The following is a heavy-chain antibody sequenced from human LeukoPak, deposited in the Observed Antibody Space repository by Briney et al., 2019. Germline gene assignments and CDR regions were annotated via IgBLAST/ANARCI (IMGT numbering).Heavy chain of an antibody. J-gene: IGHJ5*02. CDR2: IFYSGST. CDR1: GGSISSSSYY. D-gene: IGHD3-10*01. CDR3: ARAGACQIDP. Sequence: SETLSLTCTVSGGSISSSSYYWGWIRQPPGKGLEWIGYIFYSGSTNYNPSLKSRVTISVDKTKNQFSLKLKPVTAADTAVYYCARAGACQIDPWGQGTLVTVSS. V-gene: IGHV4-61*05.